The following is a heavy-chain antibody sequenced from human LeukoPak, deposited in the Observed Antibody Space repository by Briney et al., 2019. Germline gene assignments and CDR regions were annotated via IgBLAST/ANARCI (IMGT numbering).Heavy chain of an antibody. J-gene: IGHJ3*02. D-gene: IGHD2-21*02. Sequence: GGSLRLTCAASGFTFSSYSMNWLRQAPGKGREWVSSISRSSSYIYYADSMKGRLTISRDNAKNSLYLQMNSLRDEDTAVYYCARDAPAYCGGDCYSDAFDIWGRGTMVTVSS. CDR2: ISRSSSYI. CDR3: ARDAPAYCGGDCYSDAFDI. V-gene: IGHV3-21*01. CDR1: GFTFSSYS.